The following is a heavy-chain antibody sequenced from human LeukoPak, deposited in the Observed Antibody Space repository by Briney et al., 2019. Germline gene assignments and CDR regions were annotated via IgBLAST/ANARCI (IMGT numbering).Heavy chain of an antibody. CDR3: AREETFSSSWSGRFDY. J-gene: IGHJ4*02. CDR2: ISYDGSNK. CDR1: EFTFSTYA. D-gene: IGHD6-13*01. Sequence: SGGSLRLSCAASEFTFSTYAMSWVRQAPGKGLEWVAVISYDGSNKYYADSVKGRFTISRDNSKNTLYLQMNSLRAEDTAVYYCAREETFSSSWSGRFDYWGQGTLVTVSS. V-gene: IGHV3-30-3*01.